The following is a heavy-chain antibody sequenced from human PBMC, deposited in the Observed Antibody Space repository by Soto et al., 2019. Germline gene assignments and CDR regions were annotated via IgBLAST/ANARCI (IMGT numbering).Heavy chain of an antibody. Sequence: QVQLLQSGAEVKKPGASVRVSCKASGDGFSNYGFSWVRQAPGQGLAWMGWISAYDGQTNYTKKFQGRVTRTTDTSSSTAYMELRSLRSDDTAVYYCARVWYYDSSGYDAFYYWGRGTLVTVSS. V-gene: IGHV1-18*01. J-gene: IGHJ4*02. CDR2: ISAYDGQT. CDR3: ARVWYYDSSGYDAFYY. D-gene: IGHD3-22*01. CDR1: GDGFSNYG.